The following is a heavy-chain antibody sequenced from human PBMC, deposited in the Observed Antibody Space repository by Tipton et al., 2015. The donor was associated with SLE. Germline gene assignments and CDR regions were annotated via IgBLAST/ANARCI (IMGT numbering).Heavy chain of an antibody. J-gene: IGHJ5*02. CDR1: GGSISSSSYY. D-gene: IGHD4-11*01. CDR2: IYHSGTA. Sequence: TLSLTCAVYGGSISSSSYYWGWIRQPPGKGLEWIGSIYHSGTAYYNPSLKSRVTISVDTSKNQISLKLSSVTAADTAVYYCARYPESNYHWFGPWGQGALVTVSS. CDR3: ARYPESNYHWFGP. V-gene: IGHV4-39*07.